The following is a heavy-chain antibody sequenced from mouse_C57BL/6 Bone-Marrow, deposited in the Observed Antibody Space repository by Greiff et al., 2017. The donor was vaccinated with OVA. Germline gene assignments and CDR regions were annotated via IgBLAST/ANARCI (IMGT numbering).Heavy chain of an antibody. J-gene: IGHJ3*01. CDR2: IWSGGST. CDR1: GFSLTSYG. CDR3: ARNGYDYAWFAY. Sequence: VQLQESGPGLVQPSQRLSITCTVSGFSLTSYGVHWVRQSPGKGLAWLGVIWSGGSTDYNAAFISRLSISKDNSKSQVFFKMNSLQADDTAIYYCARNGYDYAWFAYWGQGTLVTVSA. V-gene: IGHV2-2*01. D-gene: IGHD2-4*01.